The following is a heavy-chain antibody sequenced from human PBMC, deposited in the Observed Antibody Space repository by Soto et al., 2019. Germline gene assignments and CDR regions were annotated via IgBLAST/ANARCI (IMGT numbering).Heavy chain of an antibody. J-gene: IGHJ4*02. CDR1: GGTYNTFA. CDR3: VRAAKRYFDY. V-gene: IGHV1-69*06. Sequence: QVQLVQSGAEVKKPGSSVKVSCKASGGTYNTFAIRWVRQAPGQGLEWMGGIIPVLGPAFYAQKFQGRVKITAEKSTTTADLELTSLRSEDTAVYYCVRAAKRYFDYWGQGTLVTVSS. CDR2: IIPVLGPA.